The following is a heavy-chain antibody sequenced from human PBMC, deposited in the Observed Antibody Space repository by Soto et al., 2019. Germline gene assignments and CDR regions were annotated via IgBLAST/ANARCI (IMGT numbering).Heavy chain of an antibody. J-gene: IGHJ4*02. CDR2: IYWDDDK. CDR3: VHNGRGSGWYYFDY. Sequence: QITLKESGPTLVKPTQTLTLTCTFSGFSLSTSGVCVGWIRQPPGKALEWLALIYWDDDKRYSPSLKSRLTINKDTSKNQVVLTMTNMDSVDTATYYGVHNGRGSGWYYFDYWGQGTLVTVSS. D-gene: IGHD6-19*01. CDR1: GFSLSTSGVC. V-gene: IGHV2-5*02.